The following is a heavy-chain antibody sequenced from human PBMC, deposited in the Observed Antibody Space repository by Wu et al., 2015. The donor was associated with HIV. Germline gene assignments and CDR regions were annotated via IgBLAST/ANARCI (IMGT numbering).Heavy chain of an antibody. CDR3: ARAKHQLTSSHVFDF. V-gene: IGHV1-69*11. D-gene: IGHD3-3*01. CDR1: GDNFNDHG. Sequence: QVQLVQSGTELKKPGSSVKVSCKVTGDNFNDHGISWVRQAPGQGLEWMGGVLPILGRPDYSEKFQGRVTITADESSTTAYMDLSGLTSEDTAVYFCARAKHQLTSSHVFDFWGQGTLVTVSS. J-gene: IGHJ4*02. CDR2: VLPILGRP.